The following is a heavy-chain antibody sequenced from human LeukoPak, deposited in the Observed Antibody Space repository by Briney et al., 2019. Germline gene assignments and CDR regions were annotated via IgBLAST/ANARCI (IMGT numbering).Heavy chain of an antibody. V-gene: IGHV4-39*01. Sequence: SETLSLTCTVSGGSISSSSYYWGWIRQPPGKGLEWIGSIYYSGSTYYNPSLKSRVTISVDTSKNQFSLKLSSVTAADTAVYYCARNSGSYDYWGQGTLVTVSS. D-gene: IGHD1-26*01. CDR2: IYYSGST. CDR1: GGSISSSSYY. CDR3: ARNSGSYDY. J-gene: IGHJ4*02.